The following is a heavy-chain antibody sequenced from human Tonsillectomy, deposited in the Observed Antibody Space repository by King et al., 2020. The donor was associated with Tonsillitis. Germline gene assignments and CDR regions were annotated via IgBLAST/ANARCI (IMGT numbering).Heavy chain of an antibody. J-gene: IGHJ4*02. CDR1: PFTFSTYN. D-gene: IGHD3-9*01. Sequence: QLVQSGGGLVKPGGSLRLSCAASPFTFSTYNVNWVRQAPGKGLEWVSSIGTTSDYIFYADSVKGRFTISRDSAKNSVYLQMNSLRAEDTAVYYCARSGYDILTGYQPFDFWGQGTLVTVSS. CDR2: IGTTSDYI. V-gene: IGHV3-21*01. CDR3: ARSGYDILTGYQPFDF.